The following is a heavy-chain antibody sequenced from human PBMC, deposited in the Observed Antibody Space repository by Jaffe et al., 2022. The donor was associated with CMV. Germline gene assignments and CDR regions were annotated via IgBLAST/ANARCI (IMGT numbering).Heavy chain of an antibody. V-gene: IGHV3-48*03. CDR2: ISGSANSI. D-gene: IGHD2-15*01. J-gene: IGHJ5*02. Sequence: EVQLVESGGGLVQPGGSLRLSCAASGFSLSGYEMNWVRLAPGRGLEWISYISGSANSIEYAESVMGRFTISRENAKNSLYLQMNSLRADDTAVYYCARGDFCSRGSCTRTVFWLDPWGQGTLVSVSS. CDR1: GFSLSGYE. CDR3: ARGDFCSRGSCTRTVFWLDP.